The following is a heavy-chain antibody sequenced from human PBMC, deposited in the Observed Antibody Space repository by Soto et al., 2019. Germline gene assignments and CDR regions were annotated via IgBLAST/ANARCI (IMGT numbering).Heavy chain of an antibody. CDR3: ARLVGKYCGGVSFSFDY. D-gene: IGHD2-21*01. CDR1: GYTFTGYY. J-gene: IGHJ4*02. V-gene: IGHV1-2*04. Sequence: ASVWVSCKASGYTFTGYYMHWVRQAPGQGLEWMGWINPNSGGTNYAQKFQGWVTMTRDTSISTAYMELSRLRSDDTAVDYCARLVGKYCGGVSFSFDYWGQEPVVTVSS. CDR2: INPNSGGT.